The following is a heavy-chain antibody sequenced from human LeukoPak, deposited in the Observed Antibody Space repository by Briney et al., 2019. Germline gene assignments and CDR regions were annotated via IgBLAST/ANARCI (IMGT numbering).Heavy chain of an antibody. J-gene: IGHJ3*02. CDR3: ARCLAAAYAFDI. CDR2: IYPGDSDT. D-gene: IGHD6-13*01. V-gene: IGHV5-51*01. CDR1: RYSFTSYW. Sequence: PGESLKICCMGSRYSFTSYWIGWVRQMPGKGLEWMGIIYPGDSDTRYSPSFQGQVTISADKSISTAYLQWSSLKASDTAMYYCARCLAAAYAFDIWGQGTMVTVSS.